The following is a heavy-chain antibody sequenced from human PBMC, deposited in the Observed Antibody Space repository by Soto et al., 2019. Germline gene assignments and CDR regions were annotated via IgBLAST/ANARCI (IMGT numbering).Heavy chain of an antibody. CDR1: GYTFTSYG. J-gene: IGHJ6*03. CDR2: ISAYNGNT. Sequence: ASVKVSCKASGYTFTSYGISWVRQAPGQGLEWMGWISAYNGNTNYAQKLQGRVTMTTDTSTSTAYMELRSLRSDDTAVYYCARANWNYTYYYYYMDGWGKGTTVTVSS. CDR3: ARANWNYTYYYYYMDG. D-gene: IGHD1-7*01. V-gene: IGHV1-18*01.